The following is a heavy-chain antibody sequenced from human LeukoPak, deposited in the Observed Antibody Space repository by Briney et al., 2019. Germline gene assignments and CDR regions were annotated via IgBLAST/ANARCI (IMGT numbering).Heavy chain of an antibody. CDR1: GYTFTSYG. Sequence: GASVKVSCKASGYTFTSYGISWVRQAPGQGLEWMGWINPNSGGTNYAQKFQGRVTMTRDTSISTAYMELSRLRSDDTAVYYCASFRRLVVVPAAMGQRATTPDAFDIWGQGTMVTVSS. J-gene: IGHJ3*02. V-gene: IGHV1-2*02. CDR2: INPNSGGT. D-gene: IGHD2-2*01. CDR3: ASFRRLVVVPAAMGQRATTPDAFDI.